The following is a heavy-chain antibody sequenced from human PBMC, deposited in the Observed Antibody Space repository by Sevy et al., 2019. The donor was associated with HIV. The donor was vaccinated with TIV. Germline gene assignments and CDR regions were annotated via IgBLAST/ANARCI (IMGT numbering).Heavy chain of an antibody. CDR3: ARGPLVVVTASDMGIDY. V-gene: IGHV4-34*01. J-gene: IGHJ4*02. CDR2: INHSGST. CDR1: GGSFSGYY. D-gene: IGHD2-21*02. Sequence: SETLSLTCAVYGGSFSGYYWSWIRQPPGKGLEWIGEINHSGSTNYNPSLKSRVTISVDTSKNQFSLKLSSVTAADTAVYYCARGPLVVVTASDMGIDYRGQGTLVTVSS.